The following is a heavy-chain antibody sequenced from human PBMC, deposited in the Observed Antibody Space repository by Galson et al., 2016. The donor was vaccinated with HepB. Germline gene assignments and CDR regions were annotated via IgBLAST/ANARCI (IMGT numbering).Heavy chain of an antibody. V-gene: IGHV3-21*04. D-gene: IGHD3-3*02. J-gene: IGHJ3*02. CDR2: ISSGSAYR. CDR1: GFIFSTYS. CDR3: AKDGAFSDTWYTRVMHAFEI. Sequence: SLRLSCAASGFIFSTYSMNWVRQAPGKGLEWVSSISSGSAYRYYADSVKGRFAISRDHAKKSLYLQMNSLRAEDTAVYYCAKDGAFSDTWYTRVMHAFEIWGQGTMVTVSS.